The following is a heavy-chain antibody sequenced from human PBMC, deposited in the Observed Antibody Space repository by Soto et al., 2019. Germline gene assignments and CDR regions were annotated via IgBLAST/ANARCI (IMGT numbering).Heavy chain of an antibody. V-gene: IGHV1-69*13. CDR1: GGTFSSYA. CDR3: ARAVISLFSSWYARPNWFDF. J-gene: IGHJ5*01. Sequence: SVKVSCKASGGTFSSYAISWVRQAPGQGLEWMGGIIPIFGTANYAQKFQGRVTITADESTSTAYMELSSMRSEDTAVYYCARAVISLFSSWYARPNWFDFCGQGSMVIVSA. D-gene: IGHD6-13*01. CDR2: IIPIFGTA.